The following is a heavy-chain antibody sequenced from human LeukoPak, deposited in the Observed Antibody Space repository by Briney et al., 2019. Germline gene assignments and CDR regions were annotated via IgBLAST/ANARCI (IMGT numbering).Heavy chain of an antibody. CDR3: ARARSGSCYGW. D-gene: IGHD2-15*01. J-gene: IGHJ4*02. CDR2: INPNSGGT. V-gene: IGHV1-2*02. CDR1: GYTFTGYY. Sequence: ASVKVSCRASGYTFTGYYMHWVRQAPGQGLEGMGWINPNSGGTNYAQKFQGRVTMTRDTSISTAYMELSRLRSDDTAVYYCARARSGSCYGWWGQGTLVTVSS.